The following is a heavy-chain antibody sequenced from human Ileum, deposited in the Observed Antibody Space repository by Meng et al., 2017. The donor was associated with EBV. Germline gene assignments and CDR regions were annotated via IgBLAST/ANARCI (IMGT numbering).Heavy chain of an antibody. D-gene: IGHD2-2*01. CDR1: GLNFNIYA. Sequence: VPLLESGGGFVPPGGSMRLSCAASGLNFNIYAINWVRQAPGRGLEWVSGITASGGTSYYADSVKGRFSISRDNSANTVYLQMNSLRAEDTAVYFCSNLPYTYWGQGTLVTVSS. J-gene: IGHJ4*02. CDR2: ITASGGTS. V-gene: IGHV3-23*01. CDR3: SNLPYTY.